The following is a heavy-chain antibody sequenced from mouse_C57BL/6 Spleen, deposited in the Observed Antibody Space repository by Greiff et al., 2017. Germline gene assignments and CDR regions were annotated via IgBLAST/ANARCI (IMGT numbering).Heavy chain of an antibody. Sequence: QVQLQQPGAELVKPGASVKLSCKASGYTFTSYWMHWVKQRPGQGLEWIGMIHPNSGSTNYNEKFKSKATLTVDKSSSTAYMQLRSLTSEDSAVYYCARDYSNSLAYWGQVTLVTVSA. J-gene: IGHJ3*01. V-gene: IGHV1-64*01. CDR2: IHPNSGST. CDR3: ARDYSNSLAY. CDR1: GYTFTSYW. D-gene: IGHD2-5*01.